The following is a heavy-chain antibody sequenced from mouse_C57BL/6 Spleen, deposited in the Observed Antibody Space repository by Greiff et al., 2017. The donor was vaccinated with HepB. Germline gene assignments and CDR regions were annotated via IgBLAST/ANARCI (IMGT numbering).Heavy chain of an antibody. J-gene: IGHJ3*01. CDR2: IDPNSGGT. CDR1: GYTFTSYW. Sequence: QVQLQQSGAELVKPGASVKLSCKASGYTFTSYWMHWVKQRPGRGLEWIGRIDPNSGGTKYNEKFKSKATLTVDKPSSTAYMQLSSLTSEDSAVYYCASNYYGSSLAWFAYWGQGTLVTVSA. V-gene: IGHV1-72*01. CDR3: ASNYYGSSLAWFAY. D-gene: IGHD1-1*01.